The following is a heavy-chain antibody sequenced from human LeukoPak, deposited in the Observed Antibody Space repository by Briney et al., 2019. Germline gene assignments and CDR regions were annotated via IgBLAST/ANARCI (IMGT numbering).Heavy chain of an antibody. J-gene: IGHJ4*02. CDR1: GGSISSSSYY. CDR2: IYYSGST. V-gene: IGHV4-39*01. D-gene: IGHD4-17*01. Sequence: SETLSLTCTVSGGSISSSSYYWGWIRQPPGKGLEWIGSIYYSGSTYYNPSLKSRVTISVDTSKNQFSLKLSSVAAADTAVYYCARGYVTTVHFDYWGQGTLVTVSS. CDR3: ARGYVTTVHFDY.